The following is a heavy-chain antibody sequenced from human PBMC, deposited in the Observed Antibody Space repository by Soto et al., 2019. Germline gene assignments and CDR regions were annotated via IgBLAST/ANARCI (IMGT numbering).Heavy chain of an antibody. J-gene: IGHJ4*02. V-gene: IGHV3-21*01. CDR1: GFTFSSYS. Sequence: GGSLRLSCAASGFTFSSYSMNWVRQAPGKGLEWVSSISSSSSYIYYADSVKGRFTISRDNAKNSLYLQMNSLRAEDTAVYYCASATPSWVPAAQGDYFDYWGQGTLVTVSS. CDR3: ASATPSWVPAAQGDYFDY. CDR2: ISSSSSYI. D-gene: IGHD2-2*01.